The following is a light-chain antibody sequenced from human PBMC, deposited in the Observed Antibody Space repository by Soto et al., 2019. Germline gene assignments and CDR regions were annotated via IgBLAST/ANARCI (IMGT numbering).Light chain of an antibody. J-gene: IGKJ4*01. Sequence: IQMTQSPSTLSGSVGDRVTITCRASQTISSWLAWYQQKPGKAPKLLIYKASTLKSGVPSRFSGSGSGTEFTLTISSLQPDDFATYYCQQYNTYSLLTFGGGTKVDIK. CDR1: QTISSW. CDR3: QQYNTYSLLT. CDR2: KAS. V-gene: IGKV1-5*03.